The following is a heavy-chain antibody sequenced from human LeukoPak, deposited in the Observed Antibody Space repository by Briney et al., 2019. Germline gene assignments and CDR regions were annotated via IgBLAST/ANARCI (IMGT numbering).Heavy chain of an antibody. CDR3: ARGVGYCRGGSCYSTH. Sequence: GGSLRLSCAASEFTFSDYWMSWVRQAPGKGLEWVANIKQDGSEKNYVDSVKGRFTISRDNAKDSLYLQMNCLRAEDTAVYYCARGVGYCRGGSCYSTHWGQGTLVTVSS. CDR1: EFTFSDYW. D-gene: IGHD2-15*01. CDR2: IKQDGSEK. V-gene: IGHV3-7*03. J-gene: IGHJ4*02.